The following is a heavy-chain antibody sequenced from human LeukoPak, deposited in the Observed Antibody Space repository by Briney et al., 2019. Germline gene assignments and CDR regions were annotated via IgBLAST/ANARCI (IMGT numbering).Heavy chain of an antibody. CDR3: ARGARSGSYYSWFDP. CDR1: GGTFSSYA. CDR2: IIPIFGTA. Sequence: SVKVSCKASGGTFSSYAISWVRQAPGQGLEWMGRIIPIFGTANYAQKFQGRVTITTDESTSTAYMELSSLRSEDTAVYYCARGARSGSYYSWFDPWGQGTLVTVSS. J-gene: IGHJ5*02. D-gene: IGHD1-26*01. V-gene: IGHV1-69*05.